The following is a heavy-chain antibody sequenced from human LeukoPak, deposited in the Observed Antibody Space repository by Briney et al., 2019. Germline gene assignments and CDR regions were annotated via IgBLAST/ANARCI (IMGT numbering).Heavy chain of an antibody. J-gene: IGHJ4*02. V-gene: IGHV3-13*01. CDR3: ARRNTPHGNFDY. D-gene: IGHD1-26*01. Sequence: GGSLRLSCAASGFTFSSYDMHWVRQATGKGLEWVSAIGVAANTFYSGSVKGRFTISRENAKNSPYLLMTSLRAEDTAVYYCARRNTPHGNFDYWGQGILVTVSS. CDR1: GFTFSSYD. CDR2: IGVAANT.